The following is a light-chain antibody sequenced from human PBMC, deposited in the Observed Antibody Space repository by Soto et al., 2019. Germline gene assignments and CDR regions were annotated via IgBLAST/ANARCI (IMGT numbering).Light chain of an antibody. Sequence: ERVMTQSPATLSVSPGERAILSCRASQSVSCDLAWYQQKPGQAPRLLIYGASTRTTGIPARCSGSGSGTEFTLTITVLQSEDFAVYDCQQGNNWPRTFDQGTKVEIK. V-gene: IGKV3-15*01. CDR3: QQGNNWPRT. CDR1: QSVSCD. J-gene: IGKJ1*01. CDR2: GAS.